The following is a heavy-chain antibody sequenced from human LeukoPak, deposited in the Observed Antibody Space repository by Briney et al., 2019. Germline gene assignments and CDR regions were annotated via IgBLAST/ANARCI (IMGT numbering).Heavy chain of an antibody. CDR1: GGSFSGYY. CDR2: INHSGST. Sequence: PSETLSLTCAVYGGSFSGYYWSWIRQPPGKGLEWIGEINHSGSTNYNPSLKSRVTISVDTSKNQFSLKLSSVTAADTAVYYCAKATLWFGELLTRESGMDVWGKGTTVTVSS. D-gene: IGHD3-10*01. J-gene: IGHJ6*04. CDR3: AKATLWFGELLTRESGMDV. V-gene: IGHV4-34*01.